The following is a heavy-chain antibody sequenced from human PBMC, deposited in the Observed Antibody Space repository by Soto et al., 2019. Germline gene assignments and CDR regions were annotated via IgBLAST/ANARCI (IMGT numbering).Heavy chain of an antibody. CDR3: AIYSSGWYGSLDY. CDR1: GFTFSSYA. Sequence: EVQLLESGGGLVQPGGSLRLSCAASGFTFSSYAMSWVRQAPGKGLEWVSAISGSGGSTYYADSVKGRFTISRDNSKNTLYLQMNSLRAEDTAVYYCAIYSSGWYGSLDYWGQGTLVTVSS. CDR2: ISGSGGST. D-gene: IGHD6-19*01. V-gene: IGHV3-23*01. J-gene: IGHJ4*02.